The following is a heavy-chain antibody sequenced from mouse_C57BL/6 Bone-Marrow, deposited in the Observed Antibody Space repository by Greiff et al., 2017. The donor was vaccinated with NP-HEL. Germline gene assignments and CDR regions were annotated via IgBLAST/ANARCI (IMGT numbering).Heavy chain of an antibody. J-gene: IGHJ3*01. V-gene: IGHV2-2*01. CDR2: IWSGGST. CDR1: GFSLTSYG. CDR3: ARRELGRSY. Sequence: QVQLQQSGPGLVQPSQSLSITCTVSGFSLTSYGVHWVRPSPGKGLEWLGVIWSGGSTDYNAAFISRLSISKDNSKSQVFFKMNSLQADDTAIYYCARRELGRSYWGQGTLVTVSA. D-gene: IGHD4-1*01.